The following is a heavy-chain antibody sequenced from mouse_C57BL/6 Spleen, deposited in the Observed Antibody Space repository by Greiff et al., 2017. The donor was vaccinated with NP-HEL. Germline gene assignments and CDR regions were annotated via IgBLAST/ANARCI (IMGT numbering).Heavy chain of an antibody. V-gene: IGHV14-4*01. CDR3: TTGYYSNNSFAY. CDR2: IDPENGDT. Sequence: VHVKQSGAELVRPGASVKLSCTASGFNIKDDYMHWVKQRPEQGLEWIGWIDPENGDTEYASKFQGKATITADTSSNTAYLQLSSLTSEDTAVYYCTTGYYSNNSFAYWGQGTLVTVSA. D-gene: IGHD2-5*01. CDR1: GFNIKDDY. J-gene: IGHJ3*01.